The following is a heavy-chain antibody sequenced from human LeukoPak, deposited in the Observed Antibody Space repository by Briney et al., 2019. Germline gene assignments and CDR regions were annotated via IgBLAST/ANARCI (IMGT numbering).Heavy chain of an antibody. CDR3: ARARSSGSHRVINAFDV. V-gene: IGHV3-21*01. CDR1: GFTFSSYT. Sequence: GGSLRLSCAASGFTFSSYTMNWVRQAPGKGLEWVSSISITIDYIYYPDSMKGRFTISRDNAKNSLYLQMNSLRAEDTAVYYCARARSSGSHRVINAFDVWGQGTMVTVSS. CDR2: ISITIDYI. J-gene: IGHJ3*01. D-gene: IGHD1-26*01.